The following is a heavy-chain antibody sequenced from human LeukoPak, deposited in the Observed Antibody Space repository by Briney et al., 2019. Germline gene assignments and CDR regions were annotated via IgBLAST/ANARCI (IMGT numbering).Heavy chain of an antibody. CDR2: INPNSGGT. J-gene: IGHJ4*02. V-gene: IGHV1-2*02. D-gene: IGHD3-22*01. CDR3: ARDSGSSGRDPTSYLDY. CDR1: GYTFTGHH. Sequence: ASVKVSCKASGYTFTGHHIHWVRQAPGQGLEWMGWINPNSGGTDSAHKFQGRVTMTRDTSITTAYMELDTLRSDDTAVYYCARDSGSSGRDPTSYLDYWGQGTLVTVSS.